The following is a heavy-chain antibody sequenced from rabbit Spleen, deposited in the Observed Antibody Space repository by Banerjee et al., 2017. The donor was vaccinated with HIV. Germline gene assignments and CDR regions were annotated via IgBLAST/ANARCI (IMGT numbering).Heavy chain of an antibody. D-gene: IGHD6-1*01. CDR3: AREVLYAAYAGFGDATMYYFDL. Sequence: QSLEESGGGLVKPGASLTLTCKASGFSFSSGYDMCWVRQAPGKGLERIACISAGSSGSTYYASWAKGRFTISKTSSTTVTLQMTSLTAADTATYFCAREVLYAAYAGFGDATMYYFDLWGQGTLVTVS. J-gene: IGHJ4*01. CDR2: ISAGSSGST. CDR1: GFSFSSGYD. V-gene: IGHV1S40*01.